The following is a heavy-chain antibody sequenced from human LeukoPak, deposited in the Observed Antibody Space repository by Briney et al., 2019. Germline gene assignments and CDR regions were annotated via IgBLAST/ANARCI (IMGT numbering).Heavy chain of an antibody. CDR1: GGSISSSSYY. J-gene: IGHJ6*03. Sequence: SETLSLTCTVSGGSISSSSYYWGWIRQPPGKGLGWIGSIYYSGSTYYNPSLKSRVTISVDTSKNQFSLKLSSVTAADTAVYYCARRYGPTHYYYYYMDVWGKGTTVTISS. CDR2: IYYSGST. V-gene: IGHV4-39*07. CDR3: ARRYGPTHYYYYYMDV. D-gene: IGHD5-18*01.